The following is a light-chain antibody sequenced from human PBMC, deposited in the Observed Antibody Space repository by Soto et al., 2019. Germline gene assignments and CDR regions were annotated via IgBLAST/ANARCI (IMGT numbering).Light chain of an antibody. CDR2: GNS. Sequence: QSVLTQPPSVSGAPGQRVTISCTGSSSNIGAGYDVHWYQQLPGTAPKLLIYGNSNRPSGVPHRFSGSKSGTSAALAITGVQAEVEADYYSLSYVRRVSGWVFGGGIKLTVL. V-gene: IGLV1-40*01. CDR3: LSYVRRVSGWV. CDR1: SSNIGAGYD. J-gene: IGLJ3*02.